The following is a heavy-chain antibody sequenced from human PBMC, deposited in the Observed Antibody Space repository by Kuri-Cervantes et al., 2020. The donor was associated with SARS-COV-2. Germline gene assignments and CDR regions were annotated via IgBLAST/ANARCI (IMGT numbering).Heavy chain of an antibody. CDR1: GGSFSDYY. V-gene: IGHV4-38-2*01. CDR2: IYHSGST. CDR3: ARGDGMAGTTPYDY. Sequence: SETLSLTCAVDGGSFSDYYWGWIRQPPGKGLEWIGSIYHSGSTYYNPSLKSRVTISVDTSKNQFSLKLSSVTAADTAVYYCARGDGMAGTTPYDYWGQGTLVTVSS. D-gene: IGHD6-19*01. J-gene: IGHJ4*02.